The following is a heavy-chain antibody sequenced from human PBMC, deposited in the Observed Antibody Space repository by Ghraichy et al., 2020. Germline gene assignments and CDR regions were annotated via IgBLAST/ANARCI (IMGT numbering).Heavy chain of an antibody. Sequence: SCAASGFTFSNYAMSWARQAPGKGLEWVSAISGGGGTTYYADSVRGRFTISRDNSRNTLYLQMNSLRVDDTAIYYCAKDGPCRGSSCYPEYWGQGARVTVSS. CDR2: ISGGGGTT. CDR1: GFTFSNYA. V-gene: IGHV3-23*01. CDR3: AKDGPCRGSSCYPEY. D-gene: IGHD2-15*01. J-gene: IGHJ4*02.